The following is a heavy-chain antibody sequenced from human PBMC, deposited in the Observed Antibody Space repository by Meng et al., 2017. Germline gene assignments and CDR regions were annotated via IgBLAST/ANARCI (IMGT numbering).Heavy chain of an antibody. CDR1: GFTFSSYA. V-gene: IGHV3-30*04. CDR2: ISYDGSNK. Sequence: GGSLRLSCAASGFTFSSYAMHWVRQAPGKGLEWVAVISYDGSNKYYADSVKGRFTISRDNSKNTLYLQMNRLRAEDTAVYFCARDVVAAAAPGAFDIWGQGTLVTVSS. CDR3: ARDVVAAAAPGAFDI. J-gene: IGHJ3*02. D-gene: IGHD6-13*01.